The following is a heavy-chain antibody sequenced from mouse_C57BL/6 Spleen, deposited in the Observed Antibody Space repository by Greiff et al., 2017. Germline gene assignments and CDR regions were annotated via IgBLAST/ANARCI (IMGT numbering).Heavy chain of an antibody. CDR3: ARRDYGSRRYFDV. CDR1: GYTFTSYW. CDR2: IDPSDSYT. V-gene: IGHV1-50*01. D-gene: IGHD1-1*01. Sequence: QVQLQQPGAELVKPGASVKLSCKASGYTFTSYWMQWVKQRPGQGLEWIGEIDPSDSYTNYNQKFKGKATLTVDTSSSTAYMQLSSLTSEDSAVYYGARRDYGSRRYFDVWGTGTTVTVAS. J-gene: IGHJ1*03.